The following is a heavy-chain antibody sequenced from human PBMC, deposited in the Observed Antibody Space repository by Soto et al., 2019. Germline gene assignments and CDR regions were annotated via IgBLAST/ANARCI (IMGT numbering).Heavy chain of an antibody. V-gene: IGHV1-3*04. Sequence: QVQLVQSGAEVKKPGASVKVSCKASGITSTTYAIHWVRQAPGQGLEWMGWINTGNGNTRYSQRFLGRVTLTTDTSASTASMDLSSQTSEDTAVYYCARAISGYVTWGQGTLITVSS. D-gene: IGHD5-12*01. CDR3: ARAISGYVT. CDR1: GITSTTYA. CDR2: INTGNGNT. J-gene: IGHJ5*02.